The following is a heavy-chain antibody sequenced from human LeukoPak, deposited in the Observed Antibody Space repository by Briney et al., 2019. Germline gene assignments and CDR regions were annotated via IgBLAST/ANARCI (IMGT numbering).Heavy chain of an antibody. J-gene: IGHJ4*02. D-gene: IGHD3-22*01. CDR1: GYTFTSYD. Sequence: ASVKVSCKASGYTFTSYDINWVRQATGQGLEWMGWMNPNSGNTGYAQKFQGRVTMTRNTSISTAYMELSSLRSENTAVYYCARVGDYYDSNFDYWGQGTLVTVSS. CDR2: MNPNSGNT. V-gene: IGHV1-8*01. CDR3: ARVGDYYDSNFDY.